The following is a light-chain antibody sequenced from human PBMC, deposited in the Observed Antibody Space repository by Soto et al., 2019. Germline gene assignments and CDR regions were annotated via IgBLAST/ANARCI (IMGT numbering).Light chain of an antibody. J-gene: IGLJ1*01. CDR2: VND. Sequence: QSVLTQPPSASETPGQRVTISCSGGSSNMGTNTVSWYQQVPGTAPKVLIYVNDQRPSGVPDRFSGSNSGTSASLAISGLQPEDEAEYYCVAWDDSLNGHVFGTGTKVTVL. CDR1: SSNMGTNT. CDR3: VAWDDSLNGHV. V-gene: IGLV1-44*01.